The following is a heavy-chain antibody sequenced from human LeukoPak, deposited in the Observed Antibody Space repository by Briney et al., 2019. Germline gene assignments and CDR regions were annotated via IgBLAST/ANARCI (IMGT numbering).Heavy chain of an antibody. Sequence: PSETLSLTCTVSGGSISSFYWSWIRQPPGKGLEWIGYIYYTGSTNYNPSPKSRLTISVDTSKNQFSLKLSSVTAADTAVYYCARASETLRRFDPWGQGTLVTVSS. CDR3: ARASETLRRFDP. CDR2: IYYTGST. V-gene: IGHV4-59*01. CDR1: GGSISSFY. J-gene: IGHJ5*02.